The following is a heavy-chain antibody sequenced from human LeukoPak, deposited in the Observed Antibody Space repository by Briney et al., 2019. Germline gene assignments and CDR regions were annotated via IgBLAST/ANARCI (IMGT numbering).Heavy chain of an antibody. Sequence: GGSLRLSCRVSEINFVSFSMNWVRQAPGKGLEWVSYISSRSSTIYYADSVKGRFTISRDNAKNTVYLQMNSLTDEDMAVYYCVSNTFIVAAAFFDSWGQGTLVTVSS. D-gene: IGHD6-13*01. CDR1: EINFVSFS. V-gene: IGHV3-48*02. J-gene: IGHJ4*02. CDR3: VSNTFIVAAAFFDS. CDR2: ISSRSSTI.